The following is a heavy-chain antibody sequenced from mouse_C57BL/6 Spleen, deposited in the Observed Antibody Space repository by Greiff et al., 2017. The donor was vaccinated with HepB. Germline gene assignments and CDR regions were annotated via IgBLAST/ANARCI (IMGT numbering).Heavy chain of an antibody. J-gene: IGHJ4*01. V-gene: IGHV5-17*01. D-gene: IGHD1-1*01. CDR2: ISSGSSTI. CDR1: GFTFSDYG. CDR3: AAYYYGSSSYAMDY. Sequence: EVNVVESGGGLVKPGGSLKLSCAASGFTFSDYGMHWVRQAPEKGLEWVAYISSGSSTIYYADTVKGRFTISRDNAKNTLFLQMTSLRSEDTAMYYCAAYYYGSSSYAMDYWGQGTSVTVSS.